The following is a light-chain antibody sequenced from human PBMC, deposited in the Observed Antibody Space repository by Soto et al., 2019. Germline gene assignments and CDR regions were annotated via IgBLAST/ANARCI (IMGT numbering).Light chain of an antibody. J-gene: IGLJ1*01. CDR3: QVWDRNTYV. V-gene: IGLV3-9*01. CDR2: RDD. CDR1: NVGDKN. Sequence: SYELTQPLSVSVPLGQTARITCGGNNVGDKNVHWYQQKPGQAPVLVIYRDDNRPSGIPERFSGFNSGNTATLTIIRAQAEDEADYYCQVWDRNTYVFGSGTKLTVL.